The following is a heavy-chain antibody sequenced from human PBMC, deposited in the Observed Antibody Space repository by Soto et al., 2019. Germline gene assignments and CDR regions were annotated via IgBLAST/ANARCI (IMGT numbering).Heavy chain of an antibody. J-gene: IGHJ5*02. CDR2: IVPNVGET. D-gene: IGHD3-10*01. CDR3: ATGHPVLPNWFDP. Sequence: ASVKVSCKASGGTFSSYAISWVRQAPGKGLEWMGGIVPNVGETIYAQKFQGRVTMTEDTSTDTAYMELSSLRSEDTAVYYCATGHPVLPNWFDPWGQGTLVTVS. CDR1: GGTFSSYA. V-gene: IGHV1-69*10.